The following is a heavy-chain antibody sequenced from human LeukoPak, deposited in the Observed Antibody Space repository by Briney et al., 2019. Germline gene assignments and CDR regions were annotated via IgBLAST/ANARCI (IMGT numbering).Heavy chain of an antibody. J-gene: IGHJ6*03. CDR3: ARRPGWIDFSYMNV. Sequence: SETLSLTCTVSGGSISTGTYYWSWIRQPAGKGLEWIGRIYTSGSTNYNPSLKSRVTISVDTSKNQVSLKLSSVTAADTAVYYCARRPGWIDFSYMNVWGKGTMVTVSS. CDR1: GGSISTGTYY. V-gene: IGHV4-61*02. D-gene: IGHD1-1*01. CDR2: IYTSGST.